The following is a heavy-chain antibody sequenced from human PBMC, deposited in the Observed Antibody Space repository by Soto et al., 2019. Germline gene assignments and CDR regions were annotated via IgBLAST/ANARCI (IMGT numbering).Heavy chain of an antibody. D-gene: IGHD6-19*01. CDR2: IYPDDSDT. J-gene: IGHJ6*02. CDR1: GYSFTSYW. V-gene: IGHV5-51*01. CDR3: ARPLAVAGQYRMYV. Sequence: PGESLKISCKGSGYSFTSYWIAWVRQMPGKGLEWMGIIYPDDSDTRYSPSFQGQVTISADKSISTAYLQWSSLKASDTVMYYCARPLAVAGQYRMYVWTQGSTVLVSS.